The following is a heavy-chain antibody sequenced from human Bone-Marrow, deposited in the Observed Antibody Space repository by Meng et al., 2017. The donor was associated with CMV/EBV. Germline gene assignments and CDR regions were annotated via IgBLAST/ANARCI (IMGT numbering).Heavy chain of an antibody. V-gene: IGHV3-23*01. J-gene: IGHJ4*02. CDR2: ISGSGGST. CDR3: ARDLGHGWSSYFAY. Sequence: GEFLKILCAASGFTFSSYAMTWVRQAPGKGPEWVGAISGSGGSTYFADPVKGRFTLSRDNLKSTLDLQMNSLRAEDTAVYYCARDLGHGWSSYFAYWGPGTLVTGSS. D-gene: IGHD6-19*01. CDR1: GFTFSSYA.